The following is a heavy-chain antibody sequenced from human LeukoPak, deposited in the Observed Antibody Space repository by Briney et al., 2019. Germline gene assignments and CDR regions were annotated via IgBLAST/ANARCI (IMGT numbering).Heavy chain of an antibody. CDR2: VNSDGSNT. CDR1: GFTFSSYW. Sequence: PGGSLRLSCAASGFTFSSYWMHWVRQAPGKGLVWVSRVNSDGSNTTYADSVKGRFTISRDNAKNTLYLQMNSLRAEDTAVYYCARDGYDSSGYYPGDYWGQGTLVTVSS. D-gene: IGHD3-22*01. J-gene: IGHJ4*02. V-gene: IGHV3-74*01. CDR3: ARDGYDSSGYYPGDY.